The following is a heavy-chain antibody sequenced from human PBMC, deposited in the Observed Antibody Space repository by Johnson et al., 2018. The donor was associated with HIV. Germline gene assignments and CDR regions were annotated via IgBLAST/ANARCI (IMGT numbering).Heavy chain of an antibody. CDR3: TTTYRRSWYRRNAFDI. CDR2: ISYDGSNK. D-gene: IGHD6-13*01. CDR1: GFTFSSYA. J-gene: IGHJ3*02. Sequence: VQLVESGGGVVQPGRSLRLSCAASGFTFSSYAMHWVRQAPGKGLEWVAVISYDGSNKYYADSVKGRFTISRDNSKNTLYLQMNSLKTEDTAVYYCTTTYRRSWYRRNAFDIWGQGTMVTVSS. V-gene: IGHV3-30-3*01.